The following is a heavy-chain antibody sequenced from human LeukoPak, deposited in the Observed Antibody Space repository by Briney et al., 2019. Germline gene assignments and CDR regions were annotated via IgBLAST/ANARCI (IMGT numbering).Heavy chain of an antibody. CDR1: GGSISSSSYY. J-gene: IGHJ3*02. CDR3: AREGSSRSAFDI. V-gene: IGHV4-30-4*08. CDR2: IYYSGST. Sequence: SETLSLTCTVSGGSISSSSYYWSWIRQPPGKGLEWIGYIYYSGSTYYNPSLKSRVTISVDTSKNQFSLKLSSVTAADTAVYYCAREGSSRSAFDIWGQGTMVTVSS. D-gene: IGHD6-13*01.